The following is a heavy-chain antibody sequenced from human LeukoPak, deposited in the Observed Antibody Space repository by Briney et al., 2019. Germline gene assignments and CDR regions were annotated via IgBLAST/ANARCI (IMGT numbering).Heavy chain of an antibody. CDR1: GGTFSSYA. J-gene: IGHJ6*03. D-gene: IGHD5-18*01. Sequence: ASVKVSCKASGGTFSSYAISWVRQAPGQGLEWMGGIIPIFGTANYAQKFQGRVTITADKSTSTAYMELGSLRSEDTAVYYCARGTGGYSYGYYYYYYMDVWGKGTTVTVSS. CDR3: ARGTGGYSYGYYYYYYMDV. CDR2: IIPIFGTA. V-gene: IGHV1-69*06.